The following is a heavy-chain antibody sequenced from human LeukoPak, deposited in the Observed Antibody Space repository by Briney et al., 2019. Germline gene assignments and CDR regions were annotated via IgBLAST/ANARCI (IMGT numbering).Heavy chain of an antibody. CDR1: GGPISSGAYY. CDR2: IYYSGST. V-gene: IGHV4-31*03. Sequence: SQTLSLTCTVSGGPISSGAYYWSWIRQHPGKGLEWIGYIYYSGSTYYNPSLKSRVIISIETSKNQFSLNLSSVTAADTAVYYCARAPIGSGNDYYFDYWGQGTLVTVSS. D-gene: IGHD3-10*01. CDR3: ARAPIGSGNDYYFDY. J-gene: IGHJ4*02.